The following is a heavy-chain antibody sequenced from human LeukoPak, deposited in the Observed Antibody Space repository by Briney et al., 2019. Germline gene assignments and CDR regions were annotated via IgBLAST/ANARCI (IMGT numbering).Heavy chain of an antibody. CDR2: IYYSGST. V-gene: IGHV4-30-4*01. J-gene: IGHJ4*02. D-gene: IGHD6-13*01. Sequence: PSETLSLTCTVSGGSISSGDYYWSWIRQLPGKGLEWIGYIYYSGSTYYNPSLKSRVTISVDTSKNQFSLKLSSVTAADTAVYYCARDLGGGAAGVDYWGQGTLVTVSS. CDR3: ARDLGGGAAGVDY. CDR1: GGSISSGDYY.